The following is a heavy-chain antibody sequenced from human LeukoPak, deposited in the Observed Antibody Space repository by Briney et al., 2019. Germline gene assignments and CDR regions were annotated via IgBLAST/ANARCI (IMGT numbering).Heavy chain of an antibody. CDR1: GGSFSGYY. V-gene: IGHV4-34*01. J-gene: IGHJ4*02. CDR2: INHSGST. D-gene: IGHD5-18*01. Sequence: PSETLSLTCAVYGGSFSGYYWSWIRQPPGKGLEWIGEINHSGSTNYNPSLKSRVTISVDTSKNQFSLKLSSVTAADTAVYYCARGTATAMVYFDYWGQGTLVTVSS. CDR3: ARGTATAMVYFDY.